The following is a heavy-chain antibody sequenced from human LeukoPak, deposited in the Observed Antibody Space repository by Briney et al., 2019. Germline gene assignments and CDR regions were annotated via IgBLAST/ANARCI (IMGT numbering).Heavy chain of an antibody. CDR2: IYHSGST. CDR1: GGSISSGGYS. CDR3: AREQVVPAAIVT. V-gene: IGHV4-30-2*01. J-gene: IGHJ5*02. Sequence: PSETLSLTCAVSGGSISSGGYSWSWIRQPPGTGLEWIGYIYHSGSTYYNPSLKSRVTISVDRSKNQFSLKLSSVTAADTAVYYCAREQVVPAAIVTWGQGTLVTVSS. D-gene: IGHD2-2*01.